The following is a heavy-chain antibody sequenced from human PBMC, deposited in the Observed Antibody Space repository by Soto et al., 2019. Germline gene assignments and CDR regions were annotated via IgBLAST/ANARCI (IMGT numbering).Heavy chain of an antibody. D-gene: IGHD3-3*01. Sequence: GASVKVSCKASGGSFSSFAFSWVRQAPGQGLEWMGGIIPMFGSANYAQEFLGRVTFTADDSTSTVYMELSRLTSDDTAVYYCARALIRFLDWIPENYYYGMDVWGQGTTVTVSS. CDR3: ARALIRFLDWIPENYYYGMDV. CDR2: IIPMFGSA. V-gene: IGHV1-69*13. J-gene: IGHJ6*02. CDR1: GGSFSSFA.